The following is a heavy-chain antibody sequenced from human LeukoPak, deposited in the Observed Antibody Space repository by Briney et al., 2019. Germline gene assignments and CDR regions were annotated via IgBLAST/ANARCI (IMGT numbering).Heavy chain of an antibody. CDR2: IYYSGST. V-gene: IGHV4-39*01. J-gene: IGHJ4*02. CDR1: GGSISSSSYY. Sequence: SETLSLTCTVSGGSISSSSYYWGWIRQPPRKGLEWIGSIYYSGSTYYNPSLKSRVTISVDTSKNQFSLKLSSVTAADTAVYYCARHQRGSSSYYFDYWGQGTLVTVSS. D-gene: IGHD6-6*01. CDR3: ARHQRGSSSYYFDY.